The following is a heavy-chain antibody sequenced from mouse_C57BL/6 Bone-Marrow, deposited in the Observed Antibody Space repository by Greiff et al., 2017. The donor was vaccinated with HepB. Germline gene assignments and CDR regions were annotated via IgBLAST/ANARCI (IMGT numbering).Heavy chain of an antibody. CDR3: ARSPYYGAMDY. CDR2: IYPGGGYT. J-gene: IGHJ4*01. CDR1: GYTFTNYW. Sequence: VKLMESGAELVRPGTSVKMSCKASGYTFTNYWIGWAKQRPGHGLEWIGDIYPGGGYTNYNEKFKGKATLTADKSSSTAYMQFSSLTSEDSAIYYCARSPYYGAMDYWGQGTSVTVSS. D-gene: IGHD2-10*01. V-gene: IGHV1-63*01.